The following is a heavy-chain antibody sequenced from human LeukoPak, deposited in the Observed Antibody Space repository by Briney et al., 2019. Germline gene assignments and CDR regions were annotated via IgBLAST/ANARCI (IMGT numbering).Heavy chain of an antibody. CDR1: GGSISSYY. CDR2: IYYSGST. V-gene: IGHV4-59*08. Sequence: PSETLSLTCTVSGGSISSYYWSWIRQPPGEGLEGIGYIYYSGSTNYNPSLKSRVTISVDTSKNQFSLKLTSVTAADTAVYYCARHGLTKGIVVAYFDYWGQGTLVTVSS. J-gene: IGHJ4*02. D-gene: IGHD3-22*01. CDR3: ARHGLTKGIVVAYFDY.